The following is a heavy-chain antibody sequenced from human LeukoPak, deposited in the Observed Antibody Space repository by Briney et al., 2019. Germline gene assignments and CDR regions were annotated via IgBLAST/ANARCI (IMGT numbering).Heavy chain of an antibody. J-gene: IGHJ4*02. D-gene: IGHD3-3*01. CDR2: ISSSSSYI. Sequence: PGGSLRLSCAASGFTFSSYSMNWVRQAPGKGLEWVSSISSSSSYIYYADSVKGRFTISRDNAKNSLYLQMNSLRAEDTAVYYCARDSVFGVVINVFDYWGQGTLVTVSS. CDR1: GFTFSSYS. CDR3: ARDSVFGVVINVFDY. V-gene: IGHV3-21*01.